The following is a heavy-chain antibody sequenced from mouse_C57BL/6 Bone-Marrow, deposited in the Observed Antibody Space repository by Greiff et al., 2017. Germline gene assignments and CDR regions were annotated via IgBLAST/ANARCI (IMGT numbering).Heavy chain of an antibody. J-gene: IGHJ4*01. V-gene: IGHV6-6*01. CDR3: TRPRFNKLVDD. CDR2: IRNKSNNHAT. Sequence: EVMLVESGGGLVQPGGSMKLSCAASGFTFSDAWMDWVRQSPEQGLELVSEIRNKSNNHATYYAESVKGRFTISRDNSKRSVYLQMNSLRAEDTGIYYCTRPRFNKLVDDWGQGTSVTVAS. CDR1: GFTFSDAW.